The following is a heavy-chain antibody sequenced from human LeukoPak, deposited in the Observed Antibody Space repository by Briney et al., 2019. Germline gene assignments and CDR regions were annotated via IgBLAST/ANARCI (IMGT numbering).Heavy chain of an antibody. CDR2: IYYSGST. V-gene: IGHV4-59*01. Sequence: PSETLSLTCTVSSGSINSYYWSWIRQPPGKGLEWIGYIYYSGSTNYNPSLKSRVTISVDTSKNQFSLKLSSVTAADTAVYYCARDQGSYDSSGYAPSYYYMDVWGKGTTVTVSS. CDR1: SGSINSYY. D-gene: IGHD3-22*01. J-gene: IGHJ6*03. CDR3: ARDQGSYDSSGYAPSYYYMDV.